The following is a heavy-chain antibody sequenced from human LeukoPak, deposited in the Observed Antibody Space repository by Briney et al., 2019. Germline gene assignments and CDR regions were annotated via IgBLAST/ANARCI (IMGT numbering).Heavy chain of an antibody. D-gene: IGHD6-13*01. Sequence: SETLSLTCTVSGGSISSHFWSWIRQPPGKGLEWIGYIYYSGTTNYNPSLKSRVTISVDTSKNQFSLKLSSVTAADTAVYYCARGVYIAAAQYGYWGQGTLVTVSS. J-gene: IGHJ4*02. V-gene: IGHV4-59*11. CDR3: ARGVYIAAAQYGY. CDR2: IYYSGTT. CDR1: GGSISSHF.